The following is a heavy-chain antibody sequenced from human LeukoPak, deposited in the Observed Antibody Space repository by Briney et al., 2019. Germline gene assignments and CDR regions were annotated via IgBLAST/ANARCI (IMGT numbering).Heavy chain of an antibody. Sequence: SVKVSCKPSGGTFSSHGVSWVRQAPGQGLEWMGGIIPIFRATNYAQRFRGRVTITADESTSTAYMELSSLKSEDTAVYYCARSQRAGYNVYYFDSWGQGTLVTVSS. D-gene: IGHD5-24*01. V-gene: IGHV1-69*01. CDR2: IIPIFRAT. CDR1: GGTFSSHG. J-gene: IGHJ4*02. CDR3: ARSQRAGYNVYYFDS.